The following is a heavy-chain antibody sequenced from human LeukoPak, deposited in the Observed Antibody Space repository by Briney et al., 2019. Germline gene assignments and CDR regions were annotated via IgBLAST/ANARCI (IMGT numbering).Heavy chain of an antibody. D-gene: IGHD3-16*01. CDR2: ILREETTK. CDR1: GFTFSIYT. Sequence: GGSLRLSCAASGFTFSIYTAVWVRHAPGKGPEWGAVILREETTKFYADSVKGRFTISRDNSNNMLFLQMSSLRPDDTAVYYCARDWGLELWGQGTLVTVSS. V-gene: IGHV3-30-3*01. CDR3: ARDWGLEL. J-gene: IGHJ4*02.